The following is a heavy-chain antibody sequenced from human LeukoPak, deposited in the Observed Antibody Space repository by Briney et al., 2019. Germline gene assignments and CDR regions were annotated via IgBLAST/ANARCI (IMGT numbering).Heavy chain of an antibody. CDR3: ARTNVATPGYG. J-gene: IGHJ4*02. V-gene: IGHV3-7*01. Sequence: GGSLRLSCAASGFTFSNYWMSWVRQAPGKGLEWLANIKQDGSEEHYVDSVKGRFTISRDNAENSLFLQMNSLGAEDTAVYYCARTNVATPGYGWGQETLVTVSS. CDR1: GFTFSNYW. CDR2: IKQDGSEE. D-gene: IGHD6-13*01.